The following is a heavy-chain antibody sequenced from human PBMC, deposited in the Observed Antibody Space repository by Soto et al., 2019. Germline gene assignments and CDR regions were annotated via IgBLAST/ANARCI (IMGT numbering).Heavy chain of an antibody. V-gene: IGHV5-51*01. CDR3: ASLLSDSSGSSCFDL. J-gene: IGHJ5*02. Sequence: GESLKISCKGSGYSFTSYWIGWVRQMPGKGLEWMGIIYPGDSDTRYSPSFQGQVTISADKSISTAYLQWSSLKASDTAMYYCASLLSDSSGSSCFDLWGQGIRVTISS. CDR2: IYPGDSDT. D-gene: IGHD3-22*01. CDR1: GYSFTSYW.